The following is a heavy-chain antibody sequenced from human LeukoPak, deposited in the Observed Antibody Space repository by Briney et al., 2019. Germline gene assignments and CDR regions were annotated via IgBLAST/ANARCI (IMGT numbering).Heavy chain of an antibody. CDR1: GGSISSYY. D-gene: IGHD3-22*01. CDR3: ARDAYYYDSSGYYRTLGYYYYMDV. Sequence: PSETLSLTCTVSGGSISSYYWSWIRQPPGKGLEWIGYIYYSGSTNYNPSLKSRVTISVDTSKNQFSLKLSSVTAADTAVYYCARDAYYYDSSGYYRTLGYYYYMDVWGKGTTVTVSS. J-gene: IGHJ6*03. CDR2: IYYSGST. V-gene: IGHV4-59*01.